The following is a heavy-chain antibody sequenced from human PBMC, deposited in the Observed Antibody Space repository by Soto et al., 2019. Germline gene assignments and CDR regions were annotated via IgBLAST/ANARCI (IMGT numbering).Heavy chain of an antibody. J-gene: IGHJ6*02. CDR2: IYHSGST. CDR1: SASISSTNYT. D-gene: IGHD6-19*01. V-gene: IGHV4-39*07. Sequence: PSETLSLTCTVSSASISSTNYTWGWIRQPPGKGLEWIGNIYHSGSTNYNPSLKSRVTISVDTSKNQFSLNLNSVTAADTAVYYCASGSGWYKGFSEYYYYGMDVWGQGTTVTVSS. CDR3: ASGSGWYKGFSEYYYYGMDV.